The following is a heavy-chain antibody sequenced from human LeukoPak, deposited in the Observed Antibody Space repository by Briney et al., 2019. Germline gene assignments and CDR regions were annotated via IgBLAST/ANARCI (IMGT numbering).Heavy chain of an antibody. V-gene: IGHV3-48*03. CDR1: EFTFTSYE. J-gene: IGHJ5*02. CDR2: ISGFGDTV. CDR3: ASLQMTDAGGWFDP. Sequence: GGSLRLSCAASEFTFTSYEMNWVRQAPGKGLEWVSYISGFGDTVFYADSVKGRFTISSDNSKNTVYLQMNGLRAEDTAVYYCASLQMTDAGGWFDPWGQGTLVTVSS. D-gene: IGHD2-21*02.